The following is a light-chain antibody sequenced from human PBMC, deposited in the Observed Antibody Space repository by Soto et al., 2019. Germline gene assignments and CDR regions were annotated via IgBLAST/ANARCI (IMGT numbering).Light chain of an antibody. CDR2: WAS. J-gene: IGKJ4*01. CDR3: QKYYSTLLT. CDR1: QSVLYSSNNKNY. Sequence: DIVMTQSPDSLAVSLGERATINCKSSQSVLYSSNNKNYLAWYQQKPGQPPKLLIYWASTRESGVPDRFSGSGSGTDFTLTIRSLQAEDVAVYYCQKYYSTLLTFGGGTKVEIK. V-gene: IGKV4-1*01.